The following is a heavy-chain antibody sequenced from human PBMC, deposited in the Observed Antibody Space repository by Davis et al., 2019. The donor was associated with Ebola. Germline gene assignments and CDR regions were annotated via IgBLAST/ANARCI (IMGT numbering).Heavy chain of an antibody. J-gene: IGHJ4*02. D-gene: IGHD5-18*01. CDR2: INGDGSST. CDR3: VRGGRYSYGVFDY. Sequence: GESLKISCATSGFTFSSCWMHWVRQAPGKGLVWVSRINGDGSSTNYADSVKGRFTISRDNAKSTLYLQVNSLRAEDTAVYYCVRGGRYSYGVFDYWGQGTLVTVSS. V-gene: IGHV3-74*01. CDR1: GFTFSSCW.